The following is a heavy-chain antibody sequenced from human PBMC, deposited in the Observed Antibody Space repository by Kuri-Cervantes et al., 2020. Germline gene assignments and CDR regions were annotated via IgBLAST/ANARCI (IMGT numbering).Heavy chain of an antibody. CDR3: ARQITIFGGGMDV. CDR1: GFTFSSYG. J-gene: IGHJ6*02. CDR2: IWYDGSNK. V-gene: IGHV3-33*01. Sequence: GGSLRLSCAASGFTFSSYGMHWVRQAPGKGLEWVAVIWYDGSNKYYADSVKGRFTISRDNSKNTLYLQMNSLRAEDTAVYYCARQITIFGGGMDVWGQGTTVTVSS. D-gene: IGHD3-3*01.